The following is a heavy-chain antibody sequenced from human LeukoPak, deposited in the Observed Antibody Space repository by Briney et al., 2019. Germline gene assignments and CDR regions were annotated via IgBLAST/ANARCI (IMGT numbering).Heavy chain of an antibody. CDR1: GFTFDDYA. D-gene: IGHD3-9*01. J-gene: IGHJ4*02. CDR2: ISWNSGSI. V-gene: IGHV3-9*01. Sequence: SGGSLRLSCAASGFTFDDYAMHWVRQAPGKGLEWVSGISWNSGSIGYADSVKGRFTISRDNAKNSLYLQMNSLRAEDTALYYCAKVDARYFDWLSFDYWGQGTLVTVSS. CDR3: AKVDARYFDWLSFDY.